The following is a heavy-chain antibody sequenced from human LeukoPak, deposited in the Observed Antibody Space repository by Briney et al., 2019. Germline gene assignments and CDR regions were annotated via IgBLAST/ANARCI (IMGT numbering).Heavy chain of an antibody. D-gene: IGHD6-19*01. CDR2: IIGSGTEM. CDR3: ARIRSAGWYFVGADF. V-gene: IGHV3-21*04. Sequence: KPGGSLRLSCGVSGFTFNSYSMNWVRQAPGKGLEWVASIIGSGTEMFYADSVKGRFTISRDNAKNSLYVQMNTLRAEDTAVYFCARIRSAGWYFVGADFWGQGVLVTVSS. J-gene: IGHJ4*02. CDR1: GFTFNSYS.